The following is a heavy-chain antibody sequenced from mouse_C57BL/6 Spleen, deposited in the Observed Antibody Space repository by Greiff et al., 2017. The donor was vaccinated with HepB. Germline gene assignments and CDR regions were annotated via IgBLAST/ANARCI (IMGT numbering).Heavy chain of an antibody. CDR3: ARCRSGSSYYYAMDY. V-gene: IGHV1-69*01. CDR1: GYTFTSYW. CDR2: IDPSDSYT. Sequence: QVQLQQPGAELVMPGASVKLSCKASGYTFTSYWMHWVKQRPGQGLEWIGEIDPSDSYTNYNQKFKGKSTLTVDKSSSTAYMQLSSLTSEDSAVYYCARCRSGSSYYYAMDYWGQGTSVTVSS. D-gene: IGHD1-1*01. J-gene: IGHJ4*01.